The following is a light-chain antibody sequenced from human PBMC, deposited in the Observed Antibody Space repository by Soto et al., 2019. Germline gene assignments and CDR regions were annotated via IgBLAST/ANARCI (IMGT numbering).Light chain of an antibody. Sequence: VLTQSPGTLSLSPGERITLAFSSSQSVSSSYLAWYQQKPGQAPRLLIYGASSLATGIPDRFSGSGSGTDFILTISRLEPEDFAVYYCQQYGRSPWTFGQGTKVDIK. V-gene: IGKV3-20*01. CDR1: QSVSSSY. CDR3: QQYGRSPWT. CDR2: GAS. J-gene: IGKJ1*01.